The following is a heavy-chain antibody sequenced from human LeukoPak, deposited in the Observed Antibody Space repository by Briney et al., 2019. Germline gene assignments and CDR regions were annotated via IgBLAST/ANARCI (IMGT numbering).Heavy chain of an antibody. D-gene: IGHD3-10*01. CDR2: IYSDGTNT. J-gene: IGHJ4*02. Sequence: PGGSLRLSCAASGFTFSNAWMHWVRQAPGKGLVWVSRIYSDGTNTAYADSVKGRFTISRDNAKNTLYLQMSSLRAEDTAVYYCTRGGRLVRGTHDYWGQGTLVTVSS. CDR1: GFTFSNAW. V-gene: IGHV3-74*01. CDR3: TRGGRLVRGTHDY.